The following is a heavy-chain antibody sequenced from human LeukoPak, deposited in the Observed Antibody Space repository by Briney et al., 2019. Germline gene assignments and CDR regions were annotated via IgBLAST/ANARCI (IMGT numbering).Heavy chain of an antibody. CDR1: GYTFTSYY. V-gene: IGHV1-46*01. CDR2: INPSGGST. D-gene: IGHD3-22*01. Sequence: GASVKVSFKASGYTFTSYYMHWVRQAPGQGREWMGIINPSGGSTSYAQKFQGRVTMTRDTSTSTVYMELSSLRSEDTAVYYCASASSGYWGAFDIWGQGTMVTVSS. CDR3: ASASSGYWGAFDI. J-gene: IGHJ3*02.